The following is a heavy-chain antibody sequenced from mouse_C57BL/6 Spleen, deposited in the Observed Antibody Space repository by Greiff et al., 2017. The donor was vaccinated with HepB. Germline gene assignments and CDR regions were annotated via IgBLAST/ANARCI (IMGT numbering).Heavy chain of an antibody. CDR1: GFTFSDYG. D-gene: IGHD1-1*01. J-gene: IGHJ4*01. CDR3: ARKRSTVVTMDY. CDR2: ISSGSSTI. Sequence: DVQLQESGGGLVKPGGSLKLSCAASGFTFSDYGMHWVRQAPEKGLEWVAYISSGSSTIYYADTVKGRFTISRDNAKNTLFLQMTSLRSEDTAMYYCARKRSTVVTMDYWGQGTSVTVSS. V-gene: IGHV5-17*01.